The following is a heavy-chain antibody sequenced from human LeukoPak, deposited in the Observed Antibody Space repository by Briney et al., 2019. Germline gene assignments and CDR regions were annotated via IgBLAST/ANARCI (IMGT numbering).Heavy chain of an antibody. V-gene: IGHV3-30*04. Sequence: PGRSLRLSCAASTFTFSSYAMYWVRQAPGKGLEWVAVISYDGSNEYYADSVKGRFTISRDNSKNTLYLQMNSLRAEDTAVYYCARDPTIFIAVAGTNYFDYWGQGTLVTVSS. J-gene: IGHJ4*02. D-gene: IGHD6-19*01. CDR1: TFTFSSYA. CDR2: ISYDGSNE. CDR3: ARDPTIFIAVAGTNYFDY.